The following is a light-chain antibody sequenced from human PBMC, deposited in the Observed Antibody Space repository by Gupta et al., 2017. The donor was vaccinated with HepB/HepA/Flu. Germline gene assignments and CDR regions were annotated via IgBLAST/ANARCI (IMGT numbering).Light chain of an antibody. J-gene: IGKJ5*01. Sequence: IVLTQSPGTLSLSPGERATLSCRASQSVSNNYLAWYQQEPGQPPRLLIYGASGRATGVPDRFTGSGSGTDFTLTIDRLQPGDFAVYFCQQYGTSPSITFGQGTRLEIK. CDR3: QQYGTSPSIT. CDR1: QSVSNNY. CDR2: GAS. V-gene: IGKV3-20*01.